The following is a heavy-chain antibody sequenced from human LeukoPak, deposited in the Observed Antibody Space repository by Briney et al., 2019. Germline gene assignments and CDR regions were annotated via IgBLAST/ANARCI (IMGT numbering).Heavy chain of an antibody. CDR1: GFTFSNYW. D-gene: IGHD4/OR15-4a*01. CDR2: IKQDGSEK. Sequence: SGGSLRLSCAASGFTFSNYWMSWVRQAPGEGLEWVASIKQDGSEKYYVDSVKGRFTISRDNAKNSLYLQMNSLRAEDTAVYYCARVDSGHTLDYWGQGTLVTVSS. V-gene: IGHV3-7*03. CDR3: ARVDSGHTLDY. J-gene: IGHJ4*02.